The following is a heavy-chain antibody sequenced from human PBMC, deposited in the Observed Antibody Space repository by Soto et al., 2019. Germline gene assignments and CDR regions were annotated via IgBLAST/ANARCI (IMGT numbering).Heavy chain of an antibody. CDR3: AASYGDYSFDY. CDR1: GYSFTSYW. J-gene: IGHJ4*02. CDR2: IDPSDSYT. Sequence: GESLKISCKGSGYSFTSYWISWVRQMPGKGLEWMGRIDPSDSYTIYSPSFQGHVTISADKSISTAYLQWSSLKASDTAMYYCAASYGDYSFDYWGQGTLVTVSS. D-gene: IGHD4-17*01. V-gene: IGHV5-10-1*01.